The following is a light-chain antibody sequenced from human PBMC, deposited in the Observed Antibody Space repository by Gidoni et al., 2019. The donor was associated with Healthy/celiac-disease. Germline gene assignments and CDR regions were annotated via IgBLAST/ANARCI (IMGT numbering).Light chain of an antibody. V-gene: IGKV2-28*01. J-gene: IGKJ1*01. CDR1: QSLLHSNGYNY. CDR3: MQALQTPRT. CDR2: LGS. Sequence: DMVMTQSPLPLPVTPGEPASISCRSSQSLLHSNGYNYLDWYLQKPGQSPQLLIYLGSNRASGVPARFSSSGSGTDFTLKISRVEAADVGVYYCMQALQTPRTFGQGTKVEIK.